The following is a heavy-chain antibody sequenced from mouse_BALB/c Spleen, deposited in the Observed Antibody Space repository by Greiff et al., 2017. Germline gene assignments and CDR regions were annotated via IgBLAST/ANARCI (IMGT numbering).Heavy chain of an antibody. D-gene: IGHD2-3*01. J-gene: IGHJ4*01. Sequence: VQLKESGPSLVKPSQTLSLTCSVTGDSITSGYWNWIRKFPGNKLEYMGYISYSGSTYYNPSLKSRISITRDTSKNQYYLQLNSVTTEDTATYYCARGGSLYDGYAMDYWGQGTSVTVSS. CDR1: GDSITSGY. CDR2: ISYSGST. V-gene: IGHV3-8*02. CDR3: ARGGSLYDGYAMDY.